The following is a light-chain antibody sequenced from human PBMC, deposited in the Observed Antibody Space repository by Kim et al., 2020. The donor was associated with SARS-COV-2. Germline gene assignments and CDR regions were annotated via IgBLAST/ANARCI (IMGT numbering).Light chain of an antibody. J-gene: IGKJ2*01. CDR1: RSHRSN. V-gene: IGKV3-15*01. Sequence: SFTPRERATLPCRASRSHRSNSAPYQPKPGPPARVLIFGAPTRATGSPARFSGSGYGTEFTHTISSLLSDDFAVYYCQQYHAWPYTFGQGTKLEL. CDR3: QQYHAWPYT. CDR2: GAP.